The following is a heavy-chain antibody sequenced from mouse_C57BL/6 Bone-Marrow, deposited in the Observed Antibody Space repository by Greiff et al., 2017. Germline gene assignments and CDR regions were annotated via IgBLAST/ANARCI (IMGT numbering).Heavy chain of an antibody. J-gene: IGHJ1*03. Sequence: QVQLKQPGAELVMPGASVKLSCKASGYTFTSYWMHWVKQRPGPGLEWIGEIDPSDSYTNYNQKFKGKSTLTVDKSSSTAYMQLSSLTSEDSAVYYCATEFYYDGSSYWYFDVWGTGTTVTVSS. V-gene: IGHV1-69*01. D-gene: IGHD1-1*01. CDR2: IDPSDSYT. CDR3: ATEFYYDGSSYWYFDV. CDR1: GYTFTSYW.